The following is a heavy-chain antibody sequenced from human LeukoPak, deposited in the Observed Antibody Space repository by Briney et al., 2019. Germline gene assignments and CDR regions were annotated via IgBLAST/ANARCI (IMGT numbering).Heavy chain of an antibody. CDR1: GGSISSSSYY. V-gene: IGHV4-39*01. CDR2: IYYSATT. J-gene: IGHJ4*02. CDR3: ARVWANGSGSYTLYYFDY. Sequence: PSETLSLTCTVSGGSISSSSYYWGWIRQPPGKGLEWIGSIYYSATTYYNPSLKSRVSISVDTSKNQFSLKLSSVSAADTAVYYCARVWANGSGSYTLYYFDYWGQGTLVTVSS. D-gene: IGHD3-10*01.